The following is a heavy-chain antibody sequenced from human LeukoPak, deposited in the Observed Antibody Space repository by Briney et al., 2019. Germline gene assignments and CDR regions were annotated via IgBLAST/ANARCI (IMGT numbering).Heavy chain of an antibody. V-gene: IGHV3-74*01. CDR1: GFTFSSYW. J-gene: IGHJ4*02. CDR3: ARRIQGMAPYYFDY. D-gene: IGHD5-24*01. Sequence: GGSLRLSCTASGFTFSSYWMHWVRQAPGRGLEWVSRINSDGGSTSYADSVKGRFTISRDNAKLTLYLQMNSLRAEDTAVYYCARRIQGMAPYYFDYWGQGTLVTVSS. CDR2: INSDGGST.